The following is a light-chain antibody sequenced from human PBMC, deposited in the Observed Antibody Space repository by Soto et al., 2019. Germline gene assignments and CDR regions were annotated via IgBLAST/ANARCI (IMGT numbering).Light chain of an antibody. V-gene: IGLV2-14*01. J-gene: IGLJ1*01. CDR2: DVS. Sequence: TQPACVTGSTGQLIAIFYVSTSGDIGDYNYVSWYQQHPGKVPKVIIYDVSNRPSGVSYRFSGTKSGSTASLTVSGLQAEDEADYYCCSYTRSGTLIFGTGTKVTVL. CDR3: CSYTRSGTLI. CDR1: SGDIGDYNY.